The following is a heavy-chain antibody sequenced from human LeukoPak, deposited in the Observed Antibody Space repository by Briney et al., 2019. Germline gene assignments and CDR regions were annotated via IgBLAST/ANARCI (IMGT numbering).Heavy chain of an antibody. D-gene: IGHD3-9*01. CDR2: IYHSGST. CDR3: ASRTYFDERDY. J-gene: IGHJ4*02. V-gene: IGHV4-38-2*01. Sequence: SETLSLTCAVSGYSINSGYYWGWIRQPPGKGLEWIGSIYHSGSTYYNPSLKSRVTISVDTSKNQFSLKLSSVTAADTAVYYCASRTYFDERDYWGQGTLVTVSS. CDR1: GYSINSGYY.